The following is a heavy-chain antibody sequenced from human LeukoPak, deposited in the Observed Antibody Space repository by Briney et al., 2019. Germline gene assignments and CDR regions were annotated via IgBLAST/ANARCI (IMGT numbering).Heavy chain of an antibody. V-gene: IGHV4-39*01. CDR3: ARQGTGDIDAFDI. CDR1: GGSISSSSYY. CDR2: IYYSGST. J-gene: IGHJ3*02. D-gene: IGHD7-27*01. Sequence: PSQTLSLTCTVSGGSISSSSYYWGWIRQPPGKGLEWIGSIYYSGSTYYNPSLKSRVTISVDTSKNQFSLKLSSVTAADTAVYYCARQGTGDIDAFDIWGQGTMVTVSS.